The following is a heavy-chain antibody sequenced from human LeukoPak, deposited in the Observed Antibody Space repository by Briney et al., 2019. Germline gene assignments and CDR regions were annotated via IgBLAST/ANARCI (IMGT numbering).Heavy chain of an antibody. CDR2: IYTTGTT. CDR3: GRQGYTASYYFVDY. Sequence: SETLSLTCTVSAGPINSYYWGWVRQPAGKGLEWIGRIYTTGTTNSSPSLKSRLTMSLDTSKNQFSLKLSSVTAADMAVYYCGRQGYTASYYFVDYWSQGTLVTVSS. D-gene: IGHD3-10*01. V-gene: IGHV4-4*07. J-gene: IGHJ4*02. CDR1: AGPINSYY.